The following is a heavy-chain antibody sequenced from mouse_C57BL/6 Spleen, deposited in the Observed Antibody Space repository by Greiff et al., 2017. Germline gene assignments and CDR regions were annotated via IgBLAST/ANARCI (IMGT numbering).Heavy chain of an antibody. CDR1: GFNIKDYY. D-gene: IGHD2-5*01. CDR3: ARTPLYSNYAWFAD. Sequence: EVQLQQSGAELVKPGASVKLSCTASGFNIKDYYMHWVKQRTEQGLEWIGRIDPEAGETTYAPKFQGKATITADTYSNTAYLQLSSLTSEDTAVYYSARTPLYSNYAWFADWGKGTLVTVSA. CDR2: IDPEAGET. J-gene: IGHJ3*01. V-gene: IGHV14-2*01.